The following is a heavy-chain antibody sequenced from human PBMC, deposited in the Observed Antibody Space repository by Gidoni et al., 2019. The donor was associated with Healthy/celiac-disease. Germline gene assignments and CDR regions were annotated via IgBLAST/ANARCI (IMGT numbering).Heavy chain of an antibody. V-gene: IGHV1-69*02. CDR2: INPILGIA. CDR3: ARTSPTRDGYNFDY. J-gene: IGHJ4*02. CDR1: AGTFRSYT. Sequence: QVQLVPSGAAVQQPGSSVHVSCTSSAGTFRSYTIIWVRQAPGQGLEWLGRINPILGIANDAQKFQGRVTITADKYTSTAYMELSSLRSEDTAVYYCARTSPTRDGYNFDYWGQGTLVTVSS. D-gene: IGHD5-12*01.